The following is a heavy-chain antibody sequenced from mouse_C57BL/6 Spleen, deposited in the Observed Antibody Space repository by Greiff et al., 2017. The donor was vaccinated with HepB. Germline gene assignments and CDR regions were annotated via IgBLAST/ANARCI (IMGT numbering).Heavy chain of an antibody. CDR1: GFTFSDYG. V-gene: IGHV5-17*01. CDR2: ISSGSSTI. CDR3: ARKNYGPFDY. J-gene: IGHJ2*01. D-gene: IGHD1-1*01. Sequence: VQLKESGGGLVKPGGSLKLSCAASGFTFSDYGMHWVRQAPEKGLEWVAYISSGSSTIYYADKVKGRFTISRDNAKNTLFLEMTSLRSEDTAMYYCARKNYGPFDYWGQGTTLTVSS.